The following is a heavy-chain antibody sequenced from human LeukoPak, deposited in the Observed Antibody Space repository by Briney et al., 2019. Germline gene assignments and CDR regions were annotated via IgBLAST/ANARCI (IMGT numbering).Heavy chain of an antibody. CDR1: GFTFSNFL. D-gene: IGHD1-26*01. Sequence: GGSLRLSRAASGFTFSNFLMTWVRQAPGKGPEWVSAISGSGGDTYYADSVKGRFTISRDNSKNTLYLQMNSLRAEDTAVYYCAKKGATTGDFDYWGQGTLVTVSS. J-gene: IGHJ4*02. CDR3: AKKGATTGDFDY. CDR2: ISGSGGDT. V-gene: IGHV3-23*01.